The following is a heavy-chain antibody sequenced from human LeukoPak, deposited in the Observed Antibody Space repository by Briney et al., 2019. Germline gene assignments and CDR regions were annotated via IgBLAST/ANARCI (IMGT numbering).Heavy chain of an antibody. Sequence: GESLKISCKGSGYSFTSYWIGWVRQMPGKGLEGMGSIYPVDSDTRYSPSFQGQVTISADKSISTAYLQWSSLKASDTAMYYCARPLYSGTGASDYGMDVWGQGTTVTVSS. J-gene: IGHJ6*02. CDR3: ARPLYSGTGASDYGMDV. CDR2: IYPVDSDT. V-gene: IGHV5-51*01. D-gene: IGHD1-26*01. CDR1: GYSFTSYW.